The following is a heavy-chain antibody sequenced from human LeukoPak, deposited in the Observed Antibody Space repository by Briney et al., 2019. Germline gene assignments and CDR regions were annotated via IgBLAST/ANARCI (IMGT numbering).Heavy chain of an antibody. CDR2: IYYTGTT. D-gene: IGHD2-21*02. J-gene: IGHJ4*02. CDR3: ARDRGVVTALPGDFDS. CDR1: GDSVSSDDYY. Sequence: SETLSLTCSVSGDSVSSDDYYWSWIRQPPGKAPEWIGYIYYTGTTYYNPSLQSRLSTSLDTSKNQFSLELRSVTAADTAVYYCARDRGVVTALPGDFDSWGLGTLVTVSS. V-gene: IGHV4-30-4*01.